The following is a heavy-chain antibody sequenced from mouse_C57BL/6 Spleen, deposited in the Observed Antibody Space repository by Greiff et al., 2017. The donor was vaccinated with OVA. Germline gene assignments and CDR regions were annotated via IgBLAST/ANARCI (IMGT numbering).Heavy chain of an antibody. CDR2: IYPGSGST. CDR1: GYTFTSYW. J-gene: IGHJ4*01. V-gene: IGHV1-55*01. CDR3: ARWAPDGYYRDYYAMDD. D-gene: IGHD2-3*01. Sequence: QVQLQQPGAELVKPGASVKMSCKASGYTFTSYWITWVKQRPGQGLEWIGDIYPGSGSTNYNEKFKSKATLTVDTSSSTAYMQLSSLTSEDSAVYYCARWAPDGYYRDYYAMDDWGQGTSVTVSS.